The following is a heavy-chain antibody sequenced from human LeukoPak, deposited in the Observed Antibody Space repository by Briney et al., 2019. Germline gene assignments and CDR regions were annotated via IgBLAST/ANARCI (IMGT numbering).Heavy chain of an antibody. J-gene: IGHJ4*02. CDR1: GFTFTSYG. Sequence: LGGCLRLSCAASGFTFTSYGMSWGRQAPGKGLEWVSAISVSGGSTYYADSVKGRFTIARDNSKNTVYLQMNSLRAEDTAIYFCAMPPIAATPTVFDYWGAESLGTVSS. CDR2: ISVSGGST. D-gene: IGHD6-13*01. CDR3: AMPPIAATPTVFDY. V-gene: IGHV3-23*01.